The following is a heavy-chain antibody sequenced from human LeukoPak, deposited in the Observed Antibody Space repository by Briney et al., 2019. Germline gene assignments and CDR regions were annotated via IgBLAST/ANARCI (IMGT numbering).Heavy chain of an antibody. CDR3: AKGCGGTCYSDFDS. CDR2: ISGSGGST. CDR1: GFTFSSYG. J-gene: IGHJ4*02. V-gene: IGHV3-23*01. Sequence: GGSLRLSCAASGFTFSSYGMSWVRQAPGKGLEWVSTISGSGGSTYYAESVKGRFTISRDNSKNTLFLQMNSLRAEDTAVYYCAKGCGGTCYSDFDSWGQGTLVTVSS. D-gene: IGHD2-15*01.